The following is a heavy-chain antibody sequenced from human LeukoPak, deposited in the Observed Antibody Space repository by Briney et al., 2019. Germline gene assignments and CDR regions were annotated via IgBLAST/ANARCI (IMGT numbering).Heavy chain of an antibody. CDR3: ARVSTKTGMHLHTFDY. D-gene: IGHD1-1*01. Sequence: QPGGSLRLSCAASGFTFSSYGMHWVRQAPGKGLEWVAVISYGGSNKYYADSVKGRFTISRDNSKNTLYLQMNSLRAEDTAVYYCARVSTKTGMHLHTFDYWGQGTLVTVSS. CDR2: ISYGGSNK. J-gene: IGHJ4*02. CDR1: GFTFSSYG. V-gene: IGHV3-30*03.